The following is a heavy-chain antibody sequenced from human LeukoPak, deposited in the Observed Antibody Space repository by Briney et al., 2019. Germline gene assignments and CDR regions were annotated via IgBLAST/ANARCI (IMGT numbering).Heavy chain of an antibody. V-gene: IGHV3-23*01. Sequence: GGSLRLSCAASGFTFSSYGMSWVRQAPGKGLEWVSAISGSGGSTYYADSVKGRFTISRDNSKNTLYLQMNSLRAEDTAVYYCAKGDCSGGSCYPLPSWFDPWGQGTLVTVSS. CDR3: AKGDCSGGSCYPLPSWFDP. CDR2: ISGSGGST. CDR1: GFTFSSYG. D-gene: IGHD2-15*01. J-gene: IGHJ5*02.